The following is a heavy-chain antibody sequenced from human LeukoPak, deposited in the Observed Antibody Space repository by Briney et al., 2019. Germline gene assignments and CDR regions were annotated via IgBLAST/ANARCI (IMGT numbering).Heavy chain of an antibody. CDR1: GYTFTSYG. CDR3: ARGLSSITIFGVVTIGIDY. CDR2: ISAYNGNT. D-gene: IGHD3-3*01. J-gene: IGHJ4*02. V-gene: IGHV1-18*01. Sequence: ASVKVSCKASGYTFTSYGISWVRQAPGQGLEWMGWISAYNGNTNYAQKLQGRVTMTTDTSTSTAYMELRSLGSDDTAVYYCARGLSSITIFGVVTIGIDYWGQGTLVTVSS.